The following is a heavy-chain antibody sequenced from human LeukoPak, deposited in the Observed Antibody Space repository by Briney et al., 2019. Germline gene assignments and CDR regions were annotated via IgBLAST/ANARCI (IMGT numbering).Heavy chain of an antibody. CDR2: INHSGST. D-gene: IGHD3-22*01. CDR3: AGSGYYYDSSGPIGYFDY. V-gene: IGHV4-34*01. CDR1: GGSFSGYY. Sequence: SETLSLTCAVYGGSFSGYYWSWIRQPPGKGLEWIGEINHSGSTNCNPSLKSRVTISVDTSKNQFSLKLSSVTAADTAVYYCAGSGYYYDSSGPIGYFDYWGQGTLVTVSS. J-gene: IGHJ4*02.